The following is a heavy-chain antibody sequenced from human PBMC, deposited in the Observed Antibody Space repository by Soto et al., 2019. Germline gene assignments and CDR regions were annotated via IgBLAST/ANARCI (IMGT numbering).Heavy chain of an antibody. Sequence: HPGGSLRLSCAASGFTFSSYWMHWVRQAPGKGLVWVSRVNSDGSSTSYADSVKGRFTISRDNAKNTLYLQMNSLRAEDTAVYYCAREDPYYDFWSGYPGFGDVWGQGTTVTVSS. CDR3: AREDPYYDFWSGYPGFGDV. V-gene: IGHV3-74*01. D-gene: IGHD3-3*01. J-gene: IGHJ6*02. CDR2: VNSDGSST. CDR1: GFTFSSYW.